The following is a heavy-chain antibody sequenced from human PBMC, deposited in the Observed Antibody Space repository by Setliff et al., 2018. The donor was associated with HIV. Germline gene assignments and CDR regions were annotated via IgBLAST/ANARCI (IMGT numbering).Heavy chain of an antibody. J-gene: IGHJ4*02. CDR2: IIPSFGTV. Sequence: ASVKVSCKAAGGTFNSYILSWVRQAPGQGLEWTGGIIPSFGTVTYAQKFQGRVTITTDGSMTTVYMELSSLRSEDTAVYYCARVRRGCSSHSCPLENWGQGTLVTSPQ. D-gene: IGHD2-2*01. V-gene: IGHV1-69*05. CDR1: GGTFNSYI. CDR3: ARVRRGCSSHSCPLEN.